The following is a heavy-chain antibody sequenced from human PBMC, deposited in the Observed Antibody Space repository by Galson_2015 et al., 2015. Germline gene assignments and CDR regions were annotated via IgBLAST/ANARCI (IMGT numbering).Heavy chain of an antibody. J-gene: IGHJ6*02. Sequence: SLRLSCAASGFTFSSYGMHWVRQAPGKGLEWVAVIWYDGSNKYYADSVKGRFTISRDNSKNTLYLQMNSLRAEDTAVYYYARDFTMIVVFEPRRNYGMDVWGQGTTVTVSS. V-gene: IGHV3-33*01. CDR3: ARDFTMIVVFEPRRNYGMDV. CDR1: GFTFSSYG. CDR2: IWYDGSNK. D-gene: IGHD3-22*01.